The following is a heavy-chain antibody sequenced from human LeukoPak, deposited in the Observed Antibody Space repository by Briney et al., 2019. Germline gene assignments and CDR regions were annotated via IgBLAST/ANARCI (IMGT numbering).Heavy chain of an antibody. CDR2: IYTSGST. CDR3: ARGRYCSSTSCYYFDY. J-gene: IGHJ4*02. CDR1: GGSISSGSYY. Sequence: SETLSLTCTVSGGSISSGSYYWSWIRQPAGKGLEWIGRIYTSGSTNYNPSLKSRVTISVDTPKNQSSLKLSSVTAADTAVYYCARGRYCSSTSCYYFDYWGQGTLVTVSS. V-gene: IGHV4-61*02. D-gene: IGHD2-2*01.